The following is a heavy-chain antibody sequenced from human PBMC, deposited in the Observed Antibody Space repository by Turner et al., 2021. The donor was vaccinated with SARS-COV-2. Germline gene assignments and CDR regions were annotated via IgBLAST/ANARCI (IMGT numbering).Heavy chain of an antibody. D-gene: IGHD1-26*01. CDR1: GGSITNYY. Sequence: QVQLQESGPGLVKPSETLSLTCTVSGGSITNYYWIWIRQPPGKGLEWIGYIFYTGNTNYSPSLKSRVTISVDTSKNQFSLKLSSVSAADTAVYYCARSSRGVGAGFDYWGQGTLVTVSS. CDR3: ARSSRGVGAGFDY. CDR2: IFYTGNT. J-gene: IGHJ4*02. V-gene: IGHV4-59*01.